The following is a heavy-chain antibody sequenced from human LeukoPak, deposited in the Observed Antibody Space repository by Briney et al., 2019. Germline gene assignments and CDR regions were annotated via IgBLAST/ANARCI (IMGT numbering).Heavy chain of an antibody. CDR2: ISGSGGST. CDR3: AKTLGRYYYDSSGYYSEIDFDY. CDR1: GFTFSSYA. D-gene: IGHD3-22*01. Sequence: PGGSLRLSCAASGFTFSSYAMSWVRQAPGKGLEWVSAISGSGGSTYYADSVKGRSTISRDNSKNTLYLQMNSLRAEDTAVYYCAKTLGRYYYDSSGYYSEIDFDYWGQGTLVTVSS. V-gene: IGHV3-23*01. J-gene: IGHJ4*02.